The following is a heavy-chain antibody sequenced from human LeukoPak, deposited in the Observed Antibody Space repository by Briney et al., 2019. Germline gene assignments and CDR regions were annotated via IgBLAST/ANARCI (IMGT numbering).Heavy chain of an antibody. J-gene: IGHJ3*02. Sequence: GASVKVSCKASGYTFTGYYMHWVRQAPGQGLEWMGWINPNSGGTNYARKFQGRVTMTRDTSISTAYMELSRLRSDDTAVYYCARVPRVVVPAAITANDAFDIWGQGTMVTVSS. D-gene: IGHD2-2*02. CDR2: INPNSGGT. V-gene: IGHV1-2*02. CDR3: ARVPRVVVPAAITANDAFDI. CDR1: GYTFTGYY.